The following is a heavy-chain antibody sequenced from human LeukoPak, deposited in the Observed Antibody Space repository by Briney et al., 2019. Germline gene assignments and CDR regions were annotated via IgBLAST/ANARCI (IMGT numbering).Heavy chain of an antibody. CDR3: ASIAAAGFWFDP. J-gene: IGHJ5*02. D-gene: IGHD6-13*01. CDR2: IIPIFGTA. CDR1: GGTFSSYA. V-gene: IGHV1-69*05. Sequence: SVKVSCKASGGTFSSYAISWVRQAPGQGLEWMGRIIPIFGTANYAQKFQGRVTITTDESTSTAYMELSSLRSEDTAVYYCASIAAAGFWFDPWGEGTLVTVSS.